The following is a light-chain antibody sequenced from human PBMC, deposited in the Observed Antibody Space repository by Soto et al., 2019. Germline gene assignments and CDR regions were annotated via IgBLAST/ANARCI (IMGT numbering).Light chain of an antibody. Sequence: QSVLTQPASVSGSPGQSITISCTGTSSDIGGYNYVSWYQQHPGKPPKLMLYKVSNRPSGVSGRFSGSKSGNTASLTISGLQADDEAHYYCCSYTSSSTLVFGGGTKVTVL. CDR3: CSYTSSSTLV. CDR2: KVS. V-gene: IGLV2-14*01. J-gene: IGLJ2*01. CDR1: SSDIGGYNY.